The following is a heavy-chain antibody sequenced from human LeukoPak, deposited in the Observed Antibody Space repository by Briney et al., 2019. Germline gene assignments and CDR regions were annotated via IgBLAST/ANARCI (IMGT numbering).Heavy chain of an antibody. J-gene: IGHJ4*02. Sequence: GGSLRLSCAASGFTFSSYGMHWVRQAPGKGLEWVAFIRYDGSNKYYADSVKGRFTISRDNSKNTLCLQMNSLRAEDTAVYYCAKEGYCSGGSCPPLFDYWGQGTLVTVSS. CDR3: AKEGYCSGGSCPPLFDY. V-gene: IGHV3-30*02. CDR1: GFTFSSYG. D-gene: IGHD2-15*01. CDR2: IRYDGSNK.